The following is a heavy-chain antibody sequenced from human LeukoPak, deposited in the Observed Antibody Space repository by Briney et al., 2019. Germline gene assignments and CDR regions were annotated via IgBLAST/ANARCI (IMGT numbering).Heavy chain of an antibody. J-gene: IGHJ4*02. D-gene: IGHD2-15*01. CDR3: ARDSSYCSGCSCYGNDY. Sequence: GGSLRLSCAASGFTFSSYAMSWVRQAPGKGLEWVSAISGTGVTTYYADSVKGRFTISRDNAKNSLYLQMNSLRAEDTAVYYCARDSSYCSGCSCYGNDYWGQGTLVTVSS. CDR2: ISGTGVTT. CDR1: GFTFSSYA. V-gene: IGHV3-23*01.